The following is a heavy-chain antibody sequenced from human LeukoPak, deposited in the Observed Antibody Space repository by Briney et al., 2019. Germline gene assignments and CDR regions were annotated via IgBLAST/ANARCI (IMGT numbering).Heavy chain of an antibody. CDR3: ASREGIAVAGTGYYGMDV. CDR2: INHSGST. V-gene: IGHV4-34*01. CDR1: GGSFSGYY. Sequence: PSETLSLTCAVYGGSFSGYYWSWIRQPPGKGLEWIGEINHSGSTNYNPSLKSRVTISVDTSKNQFSLKLGSVTAADTAVYYCASREGIAVAGTGYYGMDVWGKGTTVTVSS. D-gene: IGHD6-19*01. J-gene: IGHJ6*04.